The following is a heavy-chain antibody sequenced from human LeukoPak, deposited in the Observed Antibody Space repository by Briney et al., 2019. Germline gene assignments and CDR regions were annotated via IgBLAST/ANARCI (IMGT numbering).Heavy chain of an antibody. D-gene: IGHD1-14*01. Sequence: SETLSLTCAVYGGSFSGYFRSWIRQPPGKGLEWIGYIYYSGSTYYNPSLKSRVTISVDTSKNQFSLKLSSVTAADTAVYYCARENRGATHHFDYWGQGTLVTVSS. V-gene: IGHV4-34*09. CDR1: GGSFSGYF. CDR2: IYYSGST. CDR3: ARENRGATHHFDY. J-gene: IGHJ4*02.